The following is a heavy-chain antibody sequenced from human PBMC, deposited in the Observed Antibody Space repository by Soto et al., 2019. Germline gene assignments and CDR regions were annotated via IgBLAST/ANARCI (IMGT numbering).Heavy chain of an antibody. V-gene: IGHV2-5*02. CDR2: IYWDDDK. D-gene: IGHD6-19*01. Sequence: QITLKESGPTLVKPTQTLTLTCTFSGFSLSTSGVGVGWIRQPPGKALEWLALIYWDDDKRYSPSLKNRLTITKDTPQNHVPLTMTNMDPVDTATYYCAHRFVAVAYFDHWCPGTLVTVSS. CDR1: GFSLSTSGVG. J-gene: IGHJ4*02. CDR3: AHRFVAVAYFDH.